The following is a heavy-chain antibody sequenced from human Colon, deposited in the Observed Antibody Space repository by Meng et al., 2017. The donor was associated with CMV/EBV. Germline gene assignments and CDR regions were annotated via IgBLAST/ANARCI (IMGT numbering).Heavy chain of an antibody. CDR2: INHSGST. D-gene: IGHD1-1*01. V-gene: IGHV4-34*01. Sequence: GSLRLSCAVYGGSFSGYYWSWIRQPPGKGLEWIGEINHSGSTNYNPSLKSRVTISVDTSKNQSSLKLRSVTAADTAVYYCARAGTGTGATIDYWGQGTLVTVSS. CDR1: GGSFSGYY. J-gene: IGHJ4*02. CDR3: ARAGTGTGATIDY.